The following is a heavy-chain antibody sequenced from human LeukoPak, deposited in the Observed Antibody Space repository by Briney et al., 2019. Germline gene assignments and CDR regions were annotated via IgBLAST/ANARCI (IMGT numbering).Heavy chain of an antibody. V-gene: IGHV1-69*13. CDR1: GGTFSSYA. CDR2: IIPIFGTA. Sequence: ASVKVSCKASGGTFSSYAISWVRQAPGQGLEWMGGIIPIFGTADYAQKFQGRVTITADESTSTAYMELSSLRSEDTAVYYCFLELETNYWGQGTLVTVSS. D-gene: IGHD1-1*01. CDR3: FLELETNY. J-gene: IGHJ4*02.